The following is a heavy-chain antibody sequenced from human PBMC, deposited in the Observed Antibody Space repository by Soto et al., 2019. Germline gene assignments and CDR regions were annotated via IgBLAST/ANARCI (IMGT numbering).Heavy chain of an antibody. CDR1: GGSIGSSSYY. J-gene: IGHJ4*02. Sequence: SETLSLTCTVSGGSIGSSSYYWGWIRQPTGKGLEWIRYIYYSGSNNYDPSRKSRVTISVDTSKNQFSLKLSSVTAADTAVYYWASVYAYGDFLFGYWGQGTLVTVS. CDR2: IYYSGSN. D-gene: IGHD4-17*01. CDR3: ASVYAYGDFLFGY. V-gene: IGHV4-61*05.